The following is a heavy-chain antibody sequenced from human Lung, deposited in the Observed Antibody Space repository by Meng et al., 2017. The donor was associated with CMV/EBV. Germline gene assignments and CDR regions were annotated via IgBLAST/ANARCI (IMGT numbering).Heavy chain of an antibody. V-gene: IGHV3-30-3*01. CDR3: ARDRSYDSSGYLDY. CDR1: GFTFSNYA. D-gene: IGHD3-22*01. J-gene: IGHJ4*02. Sequence: SLKISXAASGFTFSNYAMHWVRQAPGKGLEWVAVMSYDGSNKYYADSVKGRFTISRDNSKNTLYLQMNNLRAEDTAMYYCARDRSYDSSGYLDYWGQGTLVTVSS. CDR2: MSYDGSNK.